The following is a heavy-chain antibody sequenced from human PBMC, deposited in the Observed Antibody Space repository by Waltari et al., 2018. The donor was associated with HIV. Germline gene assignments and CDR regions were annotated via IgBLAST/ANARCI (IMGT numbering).Heavy chain of an antibody. CDR2: IWYDGSNK. J-gene: IGHJ4*02. CDR1: GLPLRSYG. V-gene: IGHV3-33*01. CDR3: ARGPSGRLLDY. Sequence: QVQLVESGGGVVQPGRYLRLSCAASGLPLRSYGMHWVRQAPGKGLEWVAVIWYDGSNKYYADSVKGRFTISRDNSKNTLYLQMNSLRAEDTAVYYCARGPSGRLLDYWGQGTLVTVSS. D-gene: IGHD1-26*01.